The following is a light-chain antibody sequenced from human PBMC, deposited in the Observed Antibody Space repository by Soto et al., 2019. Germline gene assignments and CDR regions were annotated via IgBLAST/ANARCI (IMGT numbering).Light chain of an antibody. Sequence: QSALTQPRSVSGSPGQSVTISCTGTSSDVGGVSWYQQHPGKAPKLMIYDVSKRTSGVPDRFSGSKSGNTASLTISGLQAEDEADYYCCSYAGSSTFVFGTGTKLTVL. J-gene: IGLJ1*01. CDR3: CSYAGSSTFV. CDR1: SSDVGG. CDR2: DVS. V-gene: IGLV2-11*01.